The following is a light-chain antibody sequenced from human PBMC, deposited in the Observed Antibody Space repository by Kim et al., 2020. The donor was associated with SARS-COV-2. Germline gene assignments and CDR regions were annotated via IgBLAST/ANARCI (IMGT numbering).Light chain of an antibody. CDR3: QQTNSPLT. J-gene: IGKJ4*01. CDR2: TAS. CDR1: QGSSTW. V-gene: IGKV1-12*01. Sequence: SASVGDRVTITCRASQGSSTWLAWYQQKPGKAPKLLIYTASTLQSGVPSRFSGSGSGTDFTLTISSLQPEDFGTYYCQQTNSPLTFGGGTKVDIK.